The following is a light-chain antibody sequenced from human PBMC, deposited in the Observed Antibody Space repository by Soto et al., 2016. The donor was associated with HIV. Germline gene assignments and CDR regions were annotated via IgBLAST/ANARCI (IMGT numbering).Light chain of an antibody. V-gene: IGKV1-39*01. Sequence: DIQMTQSPSSLSLSIGDRVSITCRASQSISTYLNWYQQKPGRAPKLLIYDASSLQSGVPSRFSGSGSGTDYTLTINSLQPEDFATYYCQQYYTTLYTFGQGTKLEIK. CDR1: QSISTY. J-gene: IGKJ2*01. CDR3: QQYYTTLYT. CDR2: DAS.